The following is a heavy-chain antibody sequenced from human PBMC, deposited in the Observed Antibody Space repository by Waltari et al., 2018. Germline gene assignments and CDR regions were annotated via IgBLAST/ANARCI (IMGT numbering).Heavy chain of an antibody. CDR1: GFTFSSYA. J-gene: IGHJ4*02. Sequence: QVQLVESGGGVVHPGRSLSLSCSAPGFTFSSYAMPWVRQAPGKGMEWGGVRSYDGSNKYYADSVKGRFTISRENSKNTLYLQMNSLRAEDTAVYYCARSYCSSTSCYYNADYWGQGTLVTVSS. CDR2: RSYDGSNK. V-gene: IGHV3-30-3*01. CDR3: ARSYCSSTSCYYNADY. D-gene: IGHD2-2*01.